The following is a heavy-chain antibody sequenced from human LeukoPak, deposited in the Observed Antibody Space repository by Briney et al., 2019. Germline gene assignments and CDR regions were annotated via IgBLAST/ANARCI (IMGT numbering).Heavy chain of an antibody. J-gene: IGHJ6*04. Sequence: SETLSLTCTVSGGSVSSGSYYWSWIRQPPGKELEWIGYIYYSGSTNYNPSLKSRVTISVDTSKNQFSLKLSSVTAADTAVYYCARDLGRSDGMDVWGKGTTVTVSS. CDR2: IYYSGST. V-gene: IGHV4-61*01. CDR1: GGSVSSGSYY. D-gene: IGHD3-16*01. CDR3: ARDLGRSDGMDV.